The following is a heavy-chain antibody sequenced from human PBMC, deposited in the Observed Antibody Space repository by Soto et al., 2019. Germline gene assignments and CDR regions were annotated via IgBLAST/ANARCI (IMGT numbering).Heavy chain of an antibody. CDR1: GGTFSSYV. D-gene: IGHD1-26*01. CDR3: ARVGGVGAPPGTDF. V-gene: IGHV1-69*01. J-gene: IGHJ4*02. Sequence: QLVQSGAEVKKTGSSVKLSCKASGGTFSSYVISWLRQAPGQGLEWMGGVIPILGQAYYAPNLQGRVTITADGSTRTAYMELNRLTSADTAVYFCARVGGVGAPPGTDFWGQGTLVTVSS. CDR2: VIPILGQA.